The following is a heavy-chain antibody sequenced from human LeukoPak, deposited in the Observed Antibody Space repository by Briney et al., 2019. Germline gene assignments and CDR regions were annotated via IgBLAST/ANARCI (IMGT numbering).Heavy chain of an antibody. J-gene: IGHJ4*02. V-gene: IGHV3-7*01. Sequence: GGSLRLSCAASGLSFSSYWMSWVRQAPGKGLKWVANINQDGSEKYSVDSVKGRFTISRDNAKSSVYLQMNSLRGDDTGVYYCARDRALYDSRRGYYYTEDDYWGQGTLVTVSS. CDR3: ARDRALYDSRRGYYYTEDDY. CDR2: INQDGSEK. D-gene: IGHD3-22*01. CDR1: GLSFSSYW.